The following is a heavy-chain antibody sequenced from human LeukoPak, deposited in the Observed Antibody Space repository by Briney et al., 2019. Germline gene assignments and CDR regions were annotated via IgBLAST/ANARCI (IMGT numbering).Heavy chain of an antibody. V-gene: IGHV4-59*01. CDR3: ARAYYYYGMDV. Sequence: SETLSLTCTVSGGSSSSYYWSWIRQPPGKGLEWIGYIYYSGSTNYNPSLKSRVTISVDTSKNQFSLKLSSVTAADTAVYYCARAYYYYGMDVWGQGTTVTVSS. J-gene: IGHJ6*02. CDR2: IYYSGST. CDR1: GGSSSSYY.